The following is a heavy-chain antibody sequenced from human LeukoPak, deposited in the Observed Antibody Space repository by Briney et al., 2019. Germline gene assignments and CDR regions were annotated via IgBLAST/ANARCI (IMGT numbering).Heavy chain of an antibody. CDR1: GFTFSSSA. J-gene: IGHJ5*02. CDR3: AKATRYFDWSSWFDP. Sequence: PGGSLRLSCAASGFTFSSSAMSWVRQAPGKGLEWVSVISGSGGGTYYADSVKGRFTISRDNSKNTLYLQMNSLRAEDTAVYYCAKATRYFDWSSWFDPWGQGTLVTVSS. V-gene: IGHV3-23*01. CDR2: ISGSGGGT. D-gene: IGHD3-9*01.